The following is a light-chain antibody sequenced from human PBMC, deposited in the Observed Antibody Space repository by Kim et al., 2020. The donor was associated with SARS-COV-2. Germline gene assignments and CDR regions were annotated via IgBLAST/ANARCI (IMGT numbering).Light chain of an antibody. Sequence: QRVTIPCTGSSSNIGAGYDVHWYQHLPRTAPKLLIYAYTNRPSGVPDRFSGSRSGTSASLAITGLQAEDEAHYYCQSYDSGLSAWVFGGGTQLTVL. J-gene: IGLJ3*02. V-gene: IGLV1-40*01. CDR3: QSYDSGLSAWV. CDR2: AYT. CDR1: SSNIGAGYD.